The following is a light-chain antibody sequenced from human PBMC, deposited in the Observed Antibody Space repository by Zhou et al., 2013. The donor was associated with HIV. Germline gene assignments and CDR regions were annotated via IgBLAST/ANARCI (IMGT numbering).Light chain of an antibody. J-gene: IGKJ2*01. V-gene: IGKV3-15*01. CDR1: QGVSTN. CDR3: QQYNNWPPN. CDR2: GAS. Sequence: DIVMTQSPATLSVFPGERATLSCRASQGVSTNLAWYQHKPGQAPRLIIYGASTRATGVPARFSGSGSGTEFTLTISSLQSEDFAVYYCQQYNNWPPNFGQGTKLEIK.